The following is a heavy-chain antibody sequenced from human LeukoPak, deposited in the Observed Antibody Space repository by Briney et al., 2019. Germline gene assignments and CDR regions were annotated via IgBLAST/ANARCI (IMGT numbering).Heavy chain of an antibody. D-gene: IGHD2-21*02. CDR2: ISSSGSTI. Sequence: GGSLRLSCAASGFTFSSYEMNWVRQAPGKGLEWVSYISSSGSTIYYADSVKGRFTISRDNAKNSLYLQMNSLRAEDTAVYYCALWGDSYTRSFDYWGQGTLVTVSS. J-gene: IGHJ4*02. CDR1: GFTFSSYE. CDR3: ALWGDSYTRSFDY. V-gene: IGHV3-48*03.